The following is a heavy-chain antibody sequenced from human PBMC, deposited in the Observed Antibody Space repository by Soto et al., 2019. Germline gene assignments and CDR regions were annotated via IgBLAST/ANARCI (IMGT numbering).Heavy chain of an antibody. CDR2: ISAHNGNT. D-gene: IGHD1-1*01. J-gene: IGHJ4*02. V-gene: IGHV1-18*01. CDR3: ARGRYGDY. Sequence: QVHLVQSGAEVKKPGASVKVSCKGSGYAFTTYGITWVRQAPGQGLEWMGWISAHNGNTNYAQKLQGRATGTRDTSTSTAYMELRSLRSDDTAVYYCARGRYGDYWGQGARVTVSS. CDR1: GYAFTTYG.